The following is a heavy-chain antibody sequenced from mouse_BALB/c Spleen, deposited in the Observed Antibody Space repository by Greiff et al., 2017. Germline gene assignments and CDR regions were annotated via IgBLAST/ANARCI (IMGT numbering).Heavy chain of an antibody. V-gene: IGHV5-17*02. D-gene: IGHD4-1*01. CDR2: ISSGSSTI. Sequence: EVQGVESGGGLVQPGGSRKLSCAASGFTFSSFGMHWVRQAPEKGLEWVAYISSGSSTIYYADTVKGRFTISRDNPKNTLFLQMTSLRSEDTAMYYCARDWDGTYYAMDYWGQGTSVTVSS. CDR3: ARDWDGTYYAMDY. J-gene: IGHJ4*01. CDR1: GFTFSSFG.